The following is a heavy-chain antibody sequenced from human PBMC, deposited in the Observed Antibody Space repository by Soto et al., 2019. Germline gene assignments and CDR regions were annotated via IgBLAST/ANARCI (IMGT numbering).Heavy chain of an antibody. CDR2: ISGSGGST. CDR3: AKRPMYYYDREEYFDL. D-gene: IGHD3-22*01. Sequence: EVQLLESGGGLVQPGGSLRLSCAASGFTFSSYAMSWVRQAPGKGLDWVSAISGSGGSTYYADSVKGRFTISRDNSKNTLYLQMNSLSAEDTAVYYCAKRPMYYYDREEYFDLWGRGTLVTVSS. J-gene: IGHJ2*01. V-gene: IGHV3-23*01. CDR1: GFTFSSYA.